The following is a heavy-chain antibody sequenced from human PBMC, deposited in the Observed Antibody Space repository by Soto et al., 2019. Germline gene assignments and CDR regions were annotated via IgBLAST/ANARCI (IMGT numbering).Heavy chain of an antibody. D-gene: IGHD5-12*01. V-gene: IGHV3-64*01. J-gene: IGHJ4*02. CDR2: INSNGGST. CDR1: GFTFSSYA. Sequence: EVQLVESGGGLVQPGGPLRLSCAASGFTFSSYAMHWVRQAPGKGLEYVSDINSNGGSTYYANSVKGRFTISRDNSKNTLYLQMGSLRAEDMAVYYCARRGYSGYEIDYWGQGTLVTVSS. CDR3: ARRGYSGYEIDY.